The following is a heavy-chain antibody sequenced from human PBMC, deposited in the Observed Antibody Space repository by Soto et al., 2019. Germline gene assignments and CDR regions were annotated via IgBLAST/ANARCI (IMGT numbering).Heavy chain of an antibody. CDR3: ATDESAFDI. Sequence: QLQLQESGPGLVKPSETLSLTCTVSGGSISSSSYYWGWIRQPPGKGLEWIGSIYYSGSTYYNPSLKGRVHXXVDTSKPQFSLKLSSVPAADTAVDYCATDESAFDIWGQGTMVTVSS. CDR1: GGSISSSSYY. V-gene: IGHV4-39*02. J-gene: IGHJ3*02. CDR2: IYYSGST.